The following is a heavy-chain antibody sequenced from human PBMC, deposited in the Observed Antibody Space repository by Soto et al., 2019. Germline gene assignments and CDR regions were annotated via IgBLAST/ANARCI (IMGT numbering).Heavy chain of an antibody. CDR3: ARGGYCSGGSCYLFDY. D-gene: IGHD2-15*01. Sequence: SETLSLTCTVSGGSISSYYWSWIRQPPGKGLEWIGYIYYSGSTNYNPYLKSRFTISVDTSKNQFSLKLSSLNAADTAVYYCARGGYCSGGSCYLFDYWGQGTLVTVSS. CDR2: IYYSGST. V-gene: IGHV4-59*01. CDR1: GGSISSYY. J-gene: IGHJ4*02.